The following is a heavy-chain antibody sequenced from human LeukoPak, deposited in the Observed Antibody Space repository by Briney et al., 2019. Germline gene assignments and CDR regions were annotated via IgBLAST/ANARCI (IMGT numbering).Heavy chain of an antibody. V-gene: IGHV4-59*12. D-gene: IGHD6-13*01. Sequence: SETLSLTCTVSGGSISSYYWSWIRQPPGKGLEWIGYIYYSGTTNYSPSLKSRVTMSVDTSKNQFSLNLSSVTAADTAVYYCARGKYSSTWTFDYWGQGTLVTVSS. J-gene: IGHJ4*02. CDR1: GGSISSYY. CDR2: IYYSGTT. CDR3: ARGKYSSTWTFDY.